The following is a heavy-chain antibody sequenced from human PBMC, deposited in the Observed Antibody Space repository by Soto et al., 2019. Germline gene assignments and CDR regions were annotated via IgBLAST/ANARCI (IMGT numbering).Heavy chain of an antibody. V-gene: IGHV4-59*01. D-gene: IGHD6-6*01. CDR1: GGFISSYY. Sequence: PSEALSLTCTVSGGFISSYYWSWIRQPPGKGLEWIGYIYYSGSTNYNPSLKSRVTISVDTSKNQFSLKLSSVTAADTVVYYCARAHVSSSPGFDPWGQGTLVTVSS. CDR3: ARAHVSSSPGFDP. CDR2: IYYSGST. J-gene: IGHJ5*02.